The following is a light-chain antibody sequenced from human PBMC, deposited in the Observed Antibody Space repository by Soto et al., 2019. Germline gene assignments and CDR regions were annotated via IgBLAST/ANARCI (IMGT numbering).Light chain of an antibody. CDR1: SSDVGGYNY. J-gene: IGLJ1*01. V-gene: IGLV2-14*01. CDR2: DVS. CDR3: SSYTSGFYV. Sequence: HSALTQPASVSGSPGQSITISCTGTSSDVGGYNYVSWYQQHPGKAPKLMIYDVSDRPSGVSNRFSGSKSGNTASLTISGLQAEDEADYYCSSYTSGFYVFGTGTKLTVL.